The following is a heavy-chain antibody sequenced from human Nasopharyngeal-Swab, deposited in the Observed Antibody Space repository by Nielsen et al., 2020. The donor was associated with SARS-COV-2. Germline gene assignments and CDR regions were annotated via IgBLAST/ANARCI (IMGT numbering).Heavy chain of an antibody. V-gene: IGHV3-21*01. D-gene: IGHD3-3*01. CDR2: ISSSSTYI. CDR3: ARSPYYDFWSGYYTRFDY. J-gene: IGHJ4*02. Sequence: WIRQPPGKGLGWVSSISSSSTYIYYADSVKDRFTVSRDNAKNSLYLQMSSLRTEDAAVYYCARSPYYDFWSGYYTRFDYWGRGTLVTVSS.